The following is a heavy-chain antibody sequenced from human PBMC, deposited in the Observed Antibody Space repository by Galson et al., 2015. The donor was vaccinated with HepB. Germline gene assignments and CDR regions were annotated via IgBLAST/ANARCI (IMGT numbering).Heavy chain of an antibody. CDR1: GGSISSSSYY. J-gene: IGHJ4*02. Sequence: LSLTCTVSGGSISSSSYYWGWIRQPPGKGLEWIGSIYYSGSTYYNPSLKSRVTISVDTSKNQFSLKLSSVTAADTAVYYCARGRERRFYYFDYWGQGTLVTVSS. CDR3: ARGRERRFYYFDY. D-gene: IGHD1-1*01. V-gene: IGHV4-39*07. CDR2: IYYSGST.